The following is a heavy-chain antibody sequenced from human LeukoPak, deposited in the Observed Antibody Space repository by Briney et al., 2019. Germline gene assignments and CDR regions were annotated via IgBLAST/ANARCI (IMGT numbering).Heavy chain of an antibody. CDR2: INPNSGGT. J-gene: IGHJ4*02. CDR3: ARVTTGTYYDY. V-gene: IGHV1-2*02. CDR1: GYTFTVYY. D-gene: IGHD3-22*01. Sequence: ASVKVSCKASGYTFTVYYIHWVRQAPGQGLEWMGCINPNSGGTNYAQKFQGRVTMTRDTSVNTAYVELTSLESDDTAVYYCARVTTGTYYDYWGQGTLVTVSS.